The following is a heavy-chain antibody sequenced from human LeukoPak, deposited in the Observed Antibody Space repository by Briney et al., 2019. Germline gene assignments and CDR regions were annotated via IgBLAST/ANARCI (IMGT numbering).Heavy chain of an antibody. CDR2: VFSSGST. D-gene: IGHD1-26*01. CDR1: GFTFSSYS. V-gene: IGHV4-39*07. CDR3: ARDRSPSGTSTGNLDF. Sequence: PGGSLRLSCAASGFTFSSYSINWVRQPPGKGLEWIGSVFSSGSTYYNPSLKSRVTISVDTSKNQFSLKLTSVTAADTAVYYCARDRSPSGTSTGNLDFWGQGTLVTVSS. J-gene: IGHJ4*02.